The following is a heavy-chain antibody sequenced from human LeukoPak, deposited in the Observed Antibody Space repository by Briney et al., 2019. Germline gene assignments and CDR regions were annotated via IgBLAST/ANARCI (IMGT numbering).Heavy chain of an antibody. J-gene: IGHJ4*02. V-gene: IGHV3-23*01. CDR1: AFTYSVYA. Sequence: GGSVRLSCGRSAFTYSVYATGGALAAKEKGLEWVSAISGSGGSTSYAESVKGRFPISRNNSKNTLYLQMNSLRAEDTAVYYCAKDLIGSWLQPRELLDYWGQGTLVTVSS. D-gene: IGHD5-24*01. CDR2: ISGSGGST. CDR3: AKDLIGSWLQPRELLDY.